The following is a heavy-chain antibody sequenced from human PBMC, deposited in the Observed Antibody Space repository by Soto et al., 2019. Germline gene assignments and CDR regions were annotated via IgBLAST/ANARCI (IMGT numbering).Heavy chain of an antibody. Sequence: GGSLRLSCSAPGFIFRRYWVAWVRQAPGKGLEWVATIKLDGREKNYLDSVEGRCTIARDDAANSMSLQMSRRRGEDTAVYFYVRALDGYGRFDYWGVGTPVTVTS. V-gene: IGHV3-7*01. CDR1: GFIFRRYW. J-gene: IGHJ4*02. CDR3: VRALDGYGRFDY. D-gene: IGHD1-1*01. CDR2: IKLDGREK.